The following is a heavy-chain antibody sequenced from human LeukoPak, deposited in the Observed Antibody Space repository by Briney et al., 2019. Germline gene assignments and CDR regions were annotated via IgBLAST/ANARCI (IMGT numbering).Heavy chain of an antibody. CDR3: VRDGLNWNYDY. CDR1: GYTFTGYY. CDR2: ISPTSGDT. D-gene: IGHD1-7*01. V-gene: IGHV1-2*02. Sequence: GASVKVSCKTSGYTFTGYYMHWVRQAPGRGLEWMGWISPTSGDTNYAQKFQGRVAMTRDTSISTAYMELSRLRSDDTAVYYCVRDGLNWNYDYWGQGTLVAVSS. J-gene: IGHJ4*02.